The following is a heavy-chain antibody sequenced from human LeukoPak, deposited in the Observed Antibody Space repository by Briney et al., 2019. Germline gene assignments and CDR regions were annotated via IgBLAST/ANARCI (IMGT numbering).Heavy chain of an antibody. J-gene: IGHJ4*02. D-gene: IGHD3-22*01. CDR1: GFTFDDYA. CDR2: ISWNSGSI. V-gene: IGHV3-9*01. CDR3: AKLGYYYDSSGYEDDY. Sequence: GRSLRLSCAASGFTFDDYAMHWVRHAPGKGLEWVSGISWNSGSIGYADSVKGRFTISRDNAKNFLYLQMNSLRAEDTALYYCAKLGYYYDSSGYEDDYWGQGTLVTVSS.